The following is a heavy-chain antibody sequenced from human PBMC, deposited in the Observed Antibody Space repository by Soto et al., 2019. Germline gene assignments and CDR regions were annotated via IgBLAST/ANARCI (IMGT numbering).Heavy chain of an antibody. J-gene: IGHJ6*02. CDR2: INHSGNT. V-gene: IGHV4-34*01. CDR3: ARTGGMDV. Sequence: SETLSLTCXVXGGSFSGYYWSWIRQPPGKGPEWIGEINHSGNTKYNPSLESRVTISVDTSKNQFSLKLNSVSAADTAVYYCARTGGMDVWSQGATVTVSS. CDR1: GGSFSGYY.